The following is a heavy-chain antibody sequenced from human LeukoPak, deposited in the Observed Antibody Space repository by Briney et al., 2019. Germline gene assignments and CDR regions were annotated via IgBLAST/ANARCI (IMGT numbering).Heavy chain of an antibody. J-gene: IGHJ6*02. CDR2: INPNSGGT. CDR1: GYTFTGYY. CDR3: ARARGIAAAGYGMDV. Sequence: ASVTVSCKASGYTFTGYYMHWVRQAPGQGLEWMGWINPNSGGTNYAQKFQGRVTMTRDTSISTAYMELSRLRSDDTAVYYCARARGIAAAGYGMDVWGQGTTVTVSS. D-gene: IGHD6-13*01. V-gene: IGHV1-2*02.